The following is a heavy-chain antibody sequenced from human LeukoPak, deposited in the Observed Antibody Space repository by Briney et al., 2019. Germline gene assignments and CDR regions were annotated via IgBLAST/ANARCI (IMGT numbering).Heavy chain of an antibody. CDR1: GFTFSSYA. Sequence: GGSLRLSCAASGFTFSSYAMSLVRQAPGKGLEWVSAISGSGGSTYYADSVKGRFTISRDNSKNTLYLQMNSLRAEDTAVYYCAKDKRRDGYNYRYWGQGTLVTVSS. CDR2: ISGSGGST. V-gene: IGHV3-23*01. J-gene: IGHJ4*02. CDR3: AKDKRRDGYNYRY. D-gene: IGHD5-24*01.